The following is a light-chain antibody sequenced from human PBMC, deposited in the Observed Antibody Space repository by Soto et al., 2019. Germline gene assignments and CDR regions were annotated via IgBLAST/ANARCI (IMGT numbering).Light chain of an antibody. J-gene: IGKJ1*01. CDR3: QHYNNWPPWT. CDR2: GAS. Sequence: TVMTQSPATLSVSPGERATLSCRASQSVSSNLAWYQQKPGQAPRLLMYGASTMATGIPARFSGSGSGTESTLTISSLQSEDFAVYYCQHYNNWPPWTFGQGTKVEIK. CDR1: QSVSSN. V-gene: IGKV3-15*01.